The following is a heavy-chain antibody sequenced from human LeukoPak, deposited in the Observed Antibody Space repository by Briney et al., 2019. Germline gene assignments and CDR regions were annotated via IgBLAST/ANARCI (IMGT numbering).Heavy chain of an antibody. J-gene: IGHJ4*02. CDR2: ISSGNLFI. CDR1: GFSFTSYS. D-gene: IGHD6-13*01. V-gene: IGHV3-21*01. CDR3: ARGGGGIAAAGTGGFDY. Sequence: GGSLRLSCVASGFSFTSYSMSWVRQAPGKGLEWVSSISSGNLFIYYTDSVKGRFTVSRDNAKNSLFLQMNSLRADDTAVYYCARGGGGIAAAGTGGFDYWGQGILVTVSS.